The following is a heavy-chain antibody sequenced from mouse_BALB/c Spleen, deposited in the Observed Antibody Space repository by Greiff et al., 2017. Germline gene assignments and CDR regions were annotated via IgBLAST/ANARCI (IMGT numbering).Heavy chain of an antibody. Sequence: QVQLQQSGPDLVRPGASVKMSCTASGYTFTSYWMHWVRQSPGQGLEWIGMIDPSNSETRLNQKFKDKATVYVDKSSNTTYMQLSSLTSEDSAVYYCARYDGFRGAMDYWGQGTSVTVSS. CDR3: ARYDGFRGAMDY. V-gene: IGHV1S127*01. D-gene: IGHD2-12*01. CDR1: GYTFTSYW. CDR2: IDPSNSET. J-gene: IGHJ4*01.